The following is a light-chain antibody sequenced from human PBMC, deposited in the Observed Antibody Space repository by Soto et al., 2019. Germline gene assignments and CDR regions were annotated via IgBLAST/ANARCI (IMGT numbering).Light chain of an antibody. CDR3: SSYAASSNV. CDR1: ISDVGGYNY. Sequence: HSVVTPPPSAPASPGQAFAISYTGTISDVGGYNYVSWYQQHPGKAPKLMIYEVNKRPSGVPDRFSGSKSGNTASLTVSGLQAEDEADYYCSSYAASSNVFGTGTKVTV. V-gene: IGLV2-8*01. CDR2: EVN. J-gene: IGLJ1*01.